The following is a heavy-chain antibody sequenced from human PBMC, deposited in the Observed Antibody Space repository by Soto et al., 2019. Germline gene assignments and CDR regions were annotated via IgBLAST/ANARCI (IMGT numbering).Heavy chain of an antibody. CDR2: IIPSLGIA. CDR3: AGRAGGYGVGMLDY. Sequence: QVQLVQSGAEVKKPGSSVKVSCKASGGTFSSYTISWVRQAPGQGLEWMGRIIPSLGIANYAQKFQGRVAITADKSTSTAYMEGCSLRTEDTAVDYFAGRAGGYGVGMLDYWGQGTLVTVSS. D-gene: IGHD4-17*01. CDR1: GGTFSSYT. J-gene: IGHJ4*02. V-gene: IGHV1-69*02.